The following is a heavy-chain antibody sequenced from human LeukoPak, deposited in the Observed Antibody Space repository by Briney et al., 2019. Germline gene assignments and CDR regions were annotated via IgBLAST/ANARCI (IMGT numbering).Heavy chain of an antibody. CDR2: ISHDRSNN. J-gene: IGHJ4*02. V-gene: IGHV3-30-3*01. CDR1: GFTFSIYA. CDR3: ARDLSGSYMIDY. D-gene: IGHD3-10*01. Sequence: GGSLRLSCAASGFTFSIYAMHWARQAPGKGLEWVAFISHDRSNNCHADSVKGRFTISKDNTKNTLYLQMNRLTDEETALYYCARDLSGSYMIDYWGQGTLVTVSS.